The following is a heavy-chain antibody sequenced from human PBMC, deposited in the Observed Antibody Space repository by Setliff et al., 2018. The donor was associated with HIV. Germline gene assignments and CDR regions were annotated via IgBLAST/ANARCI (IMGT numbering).Heavy chain of an antibody. V-gene: IGHV3-7*03. Sequence: GGSLRLSCEASGFMYNKFWMSWVRQAPGRGLEWVANVKQDGLDKSYADSVRGRFTISRDNAKKSLYLQMNSLRAEDTAVYYCARVLLRTNAVYGVVSNRFDPWGQGTLVTVSS. CDR1: GFMYNKFW. J-gene: IGHJ5*02. CDR3: ARVLLRTNAVYGVVSNRFDP. CDR2: VKQDGLDK. D-gene: IGHD2-8*01.